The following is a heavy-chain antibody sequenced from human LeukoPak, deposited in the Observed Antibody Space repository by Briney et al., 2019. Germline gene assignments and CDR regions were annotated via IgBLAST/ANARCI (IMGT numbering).Heavy chain of an antibody. D-gene: IGHD4/OR15-4a*01. V-gene: IGHV3-7*01. Sequence: GGSLRLPCAASGFTLSSYWMSWVRQAPGKGLEWVANIKQDGSEKYYVDSVKGRFTISRDNAKNSLYLQMNSLRAEDTAVYYCARFAVLYYMDVWGKGTTVTVSS. CDR2: IKQDGSEK. CDR1: GFTLSSYW. J-gene: IGHJ6*03. CDR3: ARFAVLYYMDV.